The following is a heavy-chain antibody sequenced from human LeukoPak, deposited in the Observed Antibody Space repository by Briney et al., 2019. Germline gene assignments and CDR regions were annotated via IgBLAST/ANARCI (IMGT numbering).Heavy chain of an antibody. J-gene: IGHJ4*02. D-gene: IGHD3-10*01. CDR1: GFTFSSYA. Sequence: GGSLRLSCAASGFTFSSYAMSRVRQAPGKGLEWVANIKQDGSEKNYVDSVKGRFTISRDNAKNSLYLQMNSLRAEDTAVYYCARHRLGSGILADYWGQGTLVTVSS. CDR2: IKQDGSEK. V-gene: IGHV3-7*01. CDR3: ARHRLGSGILADY.